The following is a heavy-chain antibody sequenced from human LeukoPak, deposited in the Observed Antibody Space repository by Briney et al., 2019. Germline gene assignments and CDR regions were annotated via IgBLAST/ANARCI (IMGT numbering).Heavy chain of an antibody. J-gene: IGHJ5*02. CDR1: GFTFGSYG. D-gene: IGHD2-2*01. V-gene: IGHV3-30*02. Sequence: GGSLRLSCAASGFTFGSYGMHWVRQAPGKGLEWVAFIRYDGSNKYYADSVKGRFTISRDNSKNTLYLQMNSLRAEDTAVYYCAKDRVPAAMTWFDPWGQGTLVTVSS. CDR2: IRYDGSNK. CDR3: AKDRVPAAMTWFDP.